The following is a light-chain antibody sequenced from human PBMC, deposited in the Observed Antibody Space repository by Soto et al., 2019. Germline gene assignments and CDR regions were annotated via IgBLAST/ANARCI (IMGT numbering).Light chain of an antibody. V-gene: IGKV1-9*01. Sequence: DIQLTQSPSFLSASVGDRVTITCRASQGISRYLAWYQQKLGKAPKLLISVASTLQSGVPSRFSGSGSGTEFTLTISSLQPEDFATYYCQQFNSDPLTFGGGTKVEIK. J-gene: IGKJ4*01. CDR1: QGISRY. CDR3: QQFNSDPLT. CDR2: VAS.